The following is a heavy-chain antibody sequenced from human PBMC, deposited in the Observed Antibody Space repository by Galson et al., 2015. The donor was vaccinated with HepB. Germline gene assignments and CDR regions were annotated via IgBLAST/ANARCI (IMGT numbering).Heavy chain of an antibody. J-gene: IGHJ4*02. CDR2: LEPSGQT. V-gene: IGHV3-13*01. Sequence: SLRLSCAASGFTVSKYDLHWLRQPTGNSLELVATLEPSGQTYYVGSVKGRFTISREDDKHSMNLQINSVRAGDTALFYCAKATLLQGVPDYWGQGILVTVSS. CDR3: AKATLLQGVPDY. CDR1: GFTVSKYD. D-gene: IGHD3-10*01.